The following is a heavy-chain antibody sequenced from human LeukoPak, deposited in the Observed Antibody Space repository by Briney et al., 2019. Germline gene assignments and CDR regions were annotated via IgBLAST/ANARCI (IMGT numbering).Heavy chain of an antibody. CDR3: ARGGYFDILTGYYQTQYYYPMDV. V-gene: IGHV3-30*04. J-gene: IGHJ6*02. Sequence: PGRSLRLSCAASGFTFSSYAIHWVRQAPGKGLEWVAVTSYDGGNKNYEDSVKGRFTISRDNSKSTLYLEVSSLRAEDTAVYYCARGGYFDILTGYYQTQYYYPMDVWGRGTTVTVSS. CDR1: GFTFSSYA. D-gene: IGHD3-9*01. CDR2: TSYDGGNK.